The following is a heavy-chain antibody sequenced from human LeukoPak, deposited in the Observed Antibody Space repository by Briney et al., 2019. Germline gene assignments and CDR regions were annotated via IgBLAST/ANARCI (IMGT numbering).Heavy chain of an antibody. CDR1: GYTFTSYG. D-gene: IGHD6-19*01. V-gene: IGHV1-8*03. CDR2: MNPNSGNT. Sequence: ASVKVSCKASGYTFTSYGINWVRQATGQGLEWMGWMNPNSGNTGYAQKFQGRVTITRNTSISTAYMELSSLRSEDTAVYYCARAVKSRQWLVDYYYYYMDVWGKGTTVTISS. J-gene: IGHJ6*03. CDR3: ARAVKSRQWLVDYYYYYMDV.